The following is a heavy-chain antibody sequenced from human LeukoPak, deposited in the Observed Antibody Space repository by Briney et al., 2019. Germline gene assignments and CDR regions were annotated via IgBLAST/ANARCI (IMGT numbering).Heavy chain of an antibody. V-gene: IGHV6-1*01. CDR2: TYYYRSEWDN. D-gene: IGHD2-8*02. CDR3: ARDQSWTTGFDV. J-gene: IGHJ3*01. CDR1: GDSFSSNSVN. Sequence: SQTLSLTCAVSGDSFSSNSVNWDWLRQCQWRGREWLGRTYYYRSEWDNHYATSVKSRAIISPDTSKNQFSLQLKFMTPEDTAVYYCARDQSWTTGFDVWGQGTIVTVSS.